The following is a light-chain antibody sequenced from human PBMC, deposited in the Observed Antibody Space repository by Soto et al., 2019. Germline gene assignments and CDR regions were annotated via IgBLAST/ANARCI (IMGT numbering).Light chain of an antibody. CDR2: EVS. CDR1: SSDVGSYDF. J-gene: IGLJ1*01. CDR3: SSYSSSTVRYV. V-gene: IGLV2-14*01. Sequence: QSVLTQPASVSGSPGQSITMSCTGTSSDVGSYDFVSWYQQHPGTAPKLLIYEVSNRPSGVPARFSGSKSDNTASLTISGLQAADEADYFCSSYSSSTVRYVFGSGTKLTVL.